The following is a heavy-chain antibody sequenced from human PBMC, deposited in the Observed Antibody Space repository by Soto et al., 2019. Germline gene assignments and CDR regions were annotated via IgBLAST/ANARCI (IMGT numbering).Heavy chain of an antibody. J-gene: IGHJ4*02. CDR3: ARLTFGGAIDY. CDR2: IYYSGST. V-gene: IGHV4-59*08. D-gene: IGHD3-16*01. Sequence: SETLSLTCTVSGGSISSYYWSWIRQPPGKGLEWIGYIYYSGSTNYNPSLKSRVTISVDTSKNQFSLKLSSVTAADTAVYYCARLTFGGAIDYWGQGTLVTVSS. CDR1: GGSISSYY.